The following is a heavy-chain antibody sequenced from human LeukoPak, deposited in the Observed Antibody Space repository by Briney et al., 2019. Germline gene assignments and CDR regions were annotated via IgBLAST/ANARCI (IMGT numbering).Heavy chain of an antibody. J-gene: IGHJ4*02. CDR3: ARDSLLAAPYTDH. Sequence: ASVKVSCKASGYTFTSYGISWVRQAPGQGLEWMGWISDYSGNPNYAQKFQDRVTMTADTFTSTAYMELRGLRSNDTAVYFCARDSLLAAPYTDHWGQGTLVTVSS. CDR2: ISDYSGNP. CDR1: GYTFTSYG. D-gene: IGHD3-10*01. V-gene: IGHV1-18*01.